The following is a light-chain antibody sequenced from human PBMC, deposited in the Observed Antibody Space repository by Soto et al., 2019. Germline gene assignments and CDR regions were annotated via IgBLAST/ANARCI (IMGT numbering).Light chain of an antibody. CDR1: QDISNY. V-gene: IGKV1-27*01. Sequence: DIQMTQSPSSLSATVGDRVTITCRASQDISNYLAWHQQKPGKVPKLLIYAASPLQPGVPSRFSGSGSGTDFTLTISSLQPEDVATYYCQKYNGALPETFGPGTKVAIK. J-gene: IGKJ3*01. CDR3: QKYNGALPET. CDR2: AAS.